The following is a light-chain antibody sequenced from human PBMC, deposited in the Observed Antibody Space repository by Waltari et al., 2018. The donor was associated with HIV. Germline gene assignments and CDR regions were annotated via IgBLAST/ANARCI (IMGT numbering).Light chain of an antibody. CDR1: TSNIGNNV. Sequence: QSVLTQPPSMSAAPGERVTIPCSGSTSNIGNNVVSWYQQLPGTAPKLLIYGHGSRPSGVPDLFSGSKSGTSATLGITGLQTGDEADYYCGTWDSSLSSYVFGTGTKVTVL. V-gene: IGLV1-51*01. CDR3: GTWDSSLSSYV. J-gene: IGLJ1*01. CDR2: GHG.